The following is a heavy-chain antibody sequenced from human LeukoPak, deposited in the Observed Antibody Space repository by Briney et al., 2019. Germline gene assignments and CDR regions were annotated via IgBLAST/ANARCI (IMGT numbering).Heavy chain of an antibody. CDR1: GFTFGHYA. Sequence: PGRSLRLSCTGSGFTFGHYAMAWVRQAPGKGLEWVGFIRSNAYGGTIEYAASVKGRFTISRDNSKGIAYLQMDSLRTEDTAVYYCTRGGDFGVPAPLGIDAFDIWGQGTMVTVSS. CDR3: TRGGDFGVPAPLGIDAFDI. D-gene: IGHD2-2*01. V-gene: IGHV3-49*04. CDR2: IRSNAYGGTI. J-gene: IGHJ3*02.